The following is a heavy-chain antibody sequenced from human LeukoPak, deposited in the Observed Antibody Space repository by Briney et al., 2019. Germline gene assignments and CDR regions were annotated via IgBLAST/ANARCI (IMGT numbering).Heavy chain of an antibody. CDR1: GFTFSSYG. J-gene: IGHJ4*02. V-gene: IGHV3-33*01. Sequence: GRSLRLSCAASGFTFSSYGMHWVRQAPGKGLEWVAVIWYDGSNEYYADSVKGRFTISRDNPKNTLYLQMNSLRAEDTAVYYCARDATDSSGYYYFDYWGQGTLVTVSS. D-gene: IGHD3-22*01. CDR3: ARDATDSSGYYYFDY. CDR2: IWYDGSNE.